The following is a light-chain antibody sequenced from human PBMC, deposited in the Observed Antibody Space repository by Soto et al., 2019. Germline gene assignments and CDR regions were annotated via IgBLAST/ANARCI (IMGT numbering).Light chain of an antibody. CDR3: QQFDTSPPST. Sequence: EIVLTQSPGTLSLSPGERATLSCRASQRVSSSYLAWYQQKPGQAPRLLIYGASSRATGIPDRFSGSGSGTAFTLTISRLEPEDFAVYYCQQFDTSPPSTFGQGTRLEIK. J-gene: IGKJ5*01. CDR1: QRVSSSY. CDR2: GAS. V-gene: IGKV3-20*01.